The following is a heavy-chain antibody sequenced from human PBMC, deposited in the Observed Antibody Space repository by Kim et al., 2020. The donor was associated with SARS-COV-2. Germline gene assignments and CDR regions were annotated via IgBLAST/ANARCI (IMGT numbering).Heavy chain of an antibody. D-gene: IGHD3-10*01. CDR3: ARDNALLWFGELPSDLNWFDP. Sequence: GGSLRLSCAASGFTFSSYWMSWVRQAPGKGLEWVANIKQDGSEKYYVDSVKGRFTISRDNAKNSLYLQMNSLRAEDTAVYYCARDNALLWFGELPSDLNWFDPWGQGTLVTVSS. V-gene: IGHV3-7*01. CDR1: GFTFSSYW. CDR2: IKQDGSEK. J-gene: IGHJ5*02.